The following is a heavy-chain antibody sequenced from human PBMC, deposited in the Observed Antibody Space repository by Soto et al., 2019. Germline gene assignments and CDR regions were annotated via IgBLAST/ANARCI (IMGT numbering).Heavy chain of an antibody. CDR3: ARSPYSVSDLAYFDY. CDR2: ISYDGSNK. J-gene: IGHJ4*02. D-gene: IGHD1-26*01. V-gene: IGHV3-30*03. Sequence: QVQLVESGGGVVQPGRSLRLSCAASGFTFSSYGMHWVRQAPGKGLEGVAVISYDGSNKYYADSVKGRFTISRDNSKSTQYLQMNSLRAEDTAVYYWARSPYSVSDLAYFDYWGQGTLVTVSS. CDR1: GFTFSSYG.